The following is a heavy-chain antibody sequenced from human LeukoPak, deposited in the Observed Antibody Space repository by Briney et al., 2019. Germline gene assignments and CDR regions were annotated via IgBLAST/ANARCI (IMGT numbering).Heavy chain of an antibody. CDR1: GGSFSGYY. CDR3: ARDQYSGSLDY. V-gene: IGHV4-34*01. CDR2: INHSGST. Sequence: PSETLSLTCAVYGGSFSGYYWSWIRQPPGKGLEWIGEINHSGSTNYNPSLKSRVTISVDTSKNQFSLKLSSVTAADTAVYYCARDQYSGSLDYWGQGTLVTVSS. J-gene: IGHJ4*02. D-gene: IGHD1-26*01.